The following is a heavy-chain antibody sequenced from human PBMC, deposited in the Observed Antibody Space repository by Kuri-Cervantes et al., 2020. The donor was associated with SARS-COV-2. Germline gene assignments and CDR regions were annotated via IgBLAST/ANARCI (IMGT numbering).Heavy chain of an antibody. V-gene: IGHV1-18*01. CDR2: ISAYNGNT. Sequence: GESLKISCKASGYTFTSYGISWVRQAPGQGLEWMGWISAYNGNTNYAQKLQGRVTMTTDTSTSTAYMELRSLRSDDTAVYYCARFRVQLERRHPLSWFDPWGQGTQVTVSS. CDR1: GYTFTSYG. D-gene: IGHD1-1*01. CDR3: ARFRVQLERRHPLSWFDP. J-gene: IGHJ5*02.